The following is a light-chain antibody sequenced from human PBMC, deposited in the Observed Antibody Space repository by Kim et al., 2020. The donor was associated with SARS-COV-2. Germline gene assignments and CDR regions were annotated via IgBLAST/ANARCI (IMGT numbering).Light chain of an antibody. CDR1: SSDVGSYNL. V-gene: IGLV2-23*02. J-gene: IGLJ2*01. CDR2: EVS. CDR3: CSYVV. Sequence: QSALTQPASVSGSPGQSITISCTGTSSDVGSYNLVSWYQQHPGKAPKLMIYEVSKRPSGVSNRFSGSKSGNTASLKISGHRAEDETDYYCCSYVVFGGGTQLTVL.